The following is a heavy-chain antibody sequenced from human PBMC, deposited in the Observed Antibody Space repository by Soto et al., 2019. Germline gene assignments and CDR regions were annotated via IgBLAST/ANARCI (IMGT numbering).Heavy chain of an antibody. D-gene: IGHD2-2*01. V-gene: IGHV3-33*01. J-gene: IGHJ4*02. Sequence: GGSLRLSCAASGFTFSSYGMHWVRQAPGKGLEWVAVIWYDGSNKYYADSVKGRFTISRDNSKNTLYLQMNSLRAEDTAVYYCARAYCSSTSCYLYYFDYWGQGTLVTVSS. CDR2: IWYDGSNK. CDR1: GFTFSSYG. CDR3: ARAYCSSTSCYLYYFDY.